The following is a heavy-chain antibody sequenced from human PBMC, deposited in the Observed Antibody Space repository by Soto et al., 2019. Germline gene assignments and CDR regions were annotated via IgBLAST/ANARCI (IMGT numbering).Heavy chain of an antibody. Sequence: GASVKVSCKVSGYTLTELSMHWVRQAPGKGLEWMGGFDPEDGETIYAQKFQGRVTMTEDTSTDTAYMELSSLRSEDTAVYYCARVFTDTWNNKCCSNWFDPGGQGTLVTVSS. CDR2: FDPEDGET. J-gene: IGHJ5*02. V-gene: IGHV1-24*01. CDR3: ARVFTDTWNNKCCSNWFDP. D-gene: IGHD1-20*01. CDR1: GYTLTELS.